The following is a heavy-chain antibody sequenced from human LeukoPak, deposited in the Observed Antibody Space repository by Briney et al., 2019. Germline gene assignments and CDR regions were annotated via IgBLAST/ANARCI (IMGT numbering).Heavy chain of an antibody. CDR1: GFTFSSYA. Sequence: GGSLRLSCAASGFTFSSYAMSWVRQAPGKGLEWVSAISGSGGSTYYADSVKGRFTISRDNSKNTLYLQMNSLRAEDTAVYYCAKDNRLVVVPAAIWDYYYYYGMDVWGQGTTVAVSS. CDR2: ISGSGGST. CDR3: AKDNRLVVVPAAIWDYYYYYGMDV. J-gene: IGHJ6*02. V-gene: IGHV3-23*01. D-gene: IGHD2-2*02.